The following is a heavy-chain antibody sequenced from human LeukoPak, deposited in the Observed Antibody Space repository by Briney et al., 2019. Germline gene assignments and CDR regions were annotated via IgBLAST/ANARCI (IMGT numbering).Heavy chain of an antibody. CDR3: ARGWCGSGSCPGFDAFDI. D-gene: IGHD3-10*01. CDR1: GGSISSYY. Sequence: SETLSLTCTVSGGSISSYYWSWIRQPAGKGLEWIGRIYTSGSTNYNPSLKSRVTMSVDTSKNQFSLKLSSVTAADTAVYYCARGWCGSGSCPGFDAFDIWGQGTMVTVSS. CDR2: IYTSGST. V-gene: IGHV4-4*07. J-gene: IGHJ3*02.